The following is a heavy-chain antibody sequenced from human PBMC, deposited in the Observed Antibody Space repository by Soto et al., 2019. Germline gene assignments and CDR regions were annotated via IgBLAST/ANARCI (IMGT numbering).Heavy chain of an antibody. CDR2: INHSGST. J-gene: IGHJ4*02. CDR3: ARQDYYDSSGYRKFGY. D-gene: IGHD3-22*01. Sequence: SETLSLTCAVYGGSFSGYYWSWIRQPPGKGLEWIGEINHSGSTNYNPSLKSRVTISVDTYKNQFSLKLSSVTAADTAVYYCARQDYYDSSGYRKFGYWGQGTLVTVSS. V-gene: IGHV4-34*01. CDR1: GGSFSGYY.